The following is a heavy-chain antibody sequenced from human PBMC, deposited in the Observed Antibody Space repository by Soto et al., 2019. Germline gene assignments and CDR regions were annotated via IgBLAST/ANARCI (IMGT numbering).Heavy chain of an antibody. CDR2: IYYYNGAT. J-gene: IGHJ4*02. CDR1: GGSINSGGSH. CDR3: AWGTDAYKNGY. V-gene: IGHV4-31*03. Sequence: PSETLSLTCSVSGGSINSGGSHWIWIRQHPEKCLEWIGFIYYYNGATYSTSYNPSLQSRVVRSVDTSKNQVSLSLSSVTAADTAVYFCAWGTDAYKNGYWGQGTLVTVSS. D-gene: IGHD2-8*01.